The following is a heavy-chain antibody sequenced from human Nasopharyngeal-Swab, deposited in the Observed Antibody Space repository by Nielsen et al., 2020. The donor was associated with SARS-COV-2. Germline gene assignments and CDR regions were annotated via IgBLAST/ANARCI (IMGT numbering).Heavy chain of an antibody. CDR2: ISWNSGSI. V-gene: IGHV3-9*01. D-gene: IGHD1-14*01. J-gene: IGHJ3*02. Sequence: SLKIYCAASGFTFDDYAMYWVRQAPGKGLEWVSGISWNSGSIGYADSVKGRFTISRDNAKNSLYLQMNSLRAEDTALYYCAKLPEDYGFDIWGQGTMVTVSS. CDR1: GFTFDDYA. CDR3: AKLPEDYGFDI.